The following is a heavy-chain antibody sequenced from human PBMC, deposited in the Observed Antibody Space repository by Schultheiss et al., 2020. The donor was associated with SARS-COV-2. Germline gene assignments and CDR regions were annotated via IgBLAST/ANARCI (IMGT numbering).Heavy chain of an antibody. Sequence: GGSLRLSCAASGFSFSDHYMTWIRQAPGKGLEWVSYISSGGSTIYYADSVKGRFTISRDNAKNSLYLQMNSLRAEDTAVYYCARDGPHGYSVYDLRQWLVLGFDYWGQGTLVTVSS. CDR1: GFSFSDHY. CDR3: ARDGPHGYSVYDLRQWLVLGFDY. V-gene: IGHV3-11*04. D-gene: IGHD5/OR15-5a*01. J-gene: IGHJ4*02. CDR2: ISSGGSTI.